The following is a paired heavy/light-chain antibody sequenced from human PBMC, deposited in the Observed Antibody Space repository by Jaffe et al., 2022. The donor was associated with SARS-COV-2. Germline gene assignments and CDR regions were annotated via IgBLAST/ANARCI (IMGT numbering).Heavy chain of an antibody. D-gene: IGHD1-1*01. V-gene: IGHV3-7*01. CDR2: IKTDGSEE. J-gene: IGHJ4*02. CDR1: GFTFSSHW. CDR3: ARWRQHQSEFDY. Sequence: EVNLVESGGGLVQPGGSLRLSCAASGFTFSSHWLSWVRQAPGKGPDWVAHIKTDGSEEFYVDSVKGRFTISRDNAKNSLFLQMNSLRAEDTAVYYCARWRQHQSEFDYWGQGTLVTVSS.
Light chain of an antibody. Sequence: DTQMTQSPSSLSASVGDRVSITCRASQSISIYLNWYQQKPGRAPKLLIYAASTLQSGIPSRFSGSGSGTDFTLTISSLQAEDFATYYCQQSYDAPLTFGGGTKVDI. J-gene: IGKJ4*01. CDR1: QSISIY. V-gene: IGKV1-39*01. CDR3: QQSYDAPLT. CDR2: AAS.